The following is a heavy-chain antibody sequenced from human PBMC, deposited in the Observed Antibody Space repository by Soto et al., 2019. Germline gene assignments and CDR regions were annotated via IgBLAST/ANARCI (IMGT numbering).Heavy chain of an antibody. Sequence: EVQLVESGGGLFQPGGSLRLSFEASGFAFSNYWIHWVGQAPGRGRVWVSRRNRDGTSTSYADSVRGRFTISRDNAKNTLYLQMNSLRAEDTAVYYCTRSGDADYEQRDDAFDIWGQGTMVTVSS. V-gene: IGHV3-74*01. J-gene: IGHJ3*02. CDR3: TRSGDADYEQRDDAFDI. CDR1: GFAFSNYW. CDR2: RNRDGTST. D-gene: IGHD4-17*01.